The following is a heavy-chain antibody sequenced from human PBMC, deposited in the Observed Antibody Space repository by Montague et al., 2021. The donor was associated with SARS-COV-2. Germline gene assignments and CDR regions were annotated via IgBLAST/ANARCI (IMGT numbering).Heavy chain of an antibody. D-gene: IGHD3-22*01. CDR1: GGSISSSSYY. CDR3: ARQSPVTMIVVVISGRFDY. V-gene: IGHV4-39*01. J-gene: IGHJ4*02. Sequence: SETLSLTCTVSGGSISSSSYYWGWIRPPPGMGLEWIGCIYYSGSTYYNPSLQSRVTISVDTSKNQFSLKLSSVTAAATAVYYCARQSPVTMIVVVISGRFDYWGQGTLVTVSS. CDR2: IYYSGST.